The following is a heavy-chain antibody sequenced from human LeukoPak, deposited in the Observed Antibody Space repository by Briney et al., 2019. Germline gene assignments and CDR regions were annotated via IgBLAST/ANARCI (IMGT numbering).Heavy chain of an antibody. V-gene: IGHV3-20*01. CDR3: ARSTSSIAAAGTDY. CDR1: GFTFDDYG. D-gene: IGHD6-13*01. Sequence: PGGPLRLSCAASGFTFDDYGMSWVRQAPGKGLEWVSGINWNGGSTGYADSVKGRFTISRDNAKNSLYLQMNSLRAEDTALYHCARSTSSIAAAGTDYWGQGTLDTVSS. CDR2: INWNGGST. J-gene: IGHJ4*02.